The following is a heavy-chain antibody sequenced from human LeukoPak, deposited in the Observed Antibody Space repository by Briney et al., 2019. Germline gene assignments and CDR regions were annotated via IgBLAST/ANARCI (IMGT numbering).Heavy chain of an antibody. V-gene: IGHV3-48*02. D-gene: IGHD1-26*01. CDR3: ARDVGGGYYSPTY. J-gene: IGHJ4*02. CDR2: IDPSSRTI. Sequence: PGGSLRLSCAASGFTFNSYAMNWVRQAPGKGLEWISFIDPSSRTIYYADSVKGRFTISRDNAKWSLYLQMNSLRDEDTALYYCARDVGGGYYSPTYWGQGTLVTVSS. CDR1: GFTFNSYA.